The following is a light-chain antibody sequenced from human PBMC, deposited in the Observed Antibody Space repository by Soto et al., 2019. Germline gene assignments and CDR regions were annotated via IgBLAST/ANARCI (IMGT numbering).Light chain of an antibody. CDR1: SSDVGSYNY. CDR3: SSYTGSSTL. V-gene: IGLV2-14*01. J-gene: IGLJ1*01. CDR2: EVS. Sequence: QSVLTQPTSVSGSPGQSITISCTGTSSDVGSYNYVSWYQQHPGKAPKLMIYEVSDRPSAISSRFSGSKSGNTASLTISGLQTEDEADYSCSSYTGSSTLFGTGTKVTVL.